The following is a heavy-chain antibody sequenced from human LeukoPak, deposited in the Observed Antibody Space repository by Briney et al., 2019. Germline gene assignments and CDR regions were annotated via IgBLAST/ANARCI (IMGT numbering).Heavy chain of an antibody. J-gene: IGHJ4*02. CDR2: INPNSGGT. V-gene: IGHV1-2*02. D-gene: IGHD6-13*01. Sequence: GASVKVSCKASGYTFTGYYMHWVRQAPGQGLEWMGWINPNSGGTNYAQKFQGRVTMTRDTSISTAYMELSRLRSDDTAVYYCARDLSSSSWNRVDYWGQGTLVTVSS. CDR1: GYTFTGYY. CDR3: ARDLSSSSWNRVDY.